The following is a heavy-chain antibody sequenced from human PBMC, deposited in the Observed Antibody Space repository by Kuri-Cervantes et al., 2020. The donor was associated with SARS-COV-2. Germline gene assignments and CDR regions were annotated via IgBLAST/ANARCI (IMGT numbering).Heavy chain of an antibody. CDR1: GYTFTNYG. J-gene: IGHJ4*02. Sequence: ASVKVSCKASGYTFTNYGISWVRQAPGQGLEWMGWINGYNDNTKYARKLQGRVTMTTDTSTSTAYMELRSLRSEDTAVYYCAHLEGYYDSSGYYDYWGQGTLVTVSS. V-gene: IGHV1-18*04. CDR3: AHLEGYYDSSGYYDY. CDR2: INGYNDNT. D-gene: IGHD3-22*01.